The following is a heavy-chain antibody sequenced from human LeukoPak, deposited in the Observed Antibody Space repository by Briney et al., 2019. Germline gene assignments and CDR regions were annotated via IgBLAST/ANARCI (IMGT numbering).Heavy chain of an antibody. CDR3: AKDPRSYFDFWAD. V-gene: IGHV3-23*01. CDR2: ISGSGGTT. CDR1: GFTFSSYA. J-gene: IGHJ4*02. Sequence: GGSLRLSCAASGFTFSSYAMSWVRQAPGKGLDWVSAISGSGGTTYYADSVKGRFAVSRDNSKNMLYLQMNSLRAEDTAVYYCAKDPRSYFDFWADWGQGTLVTVSS. D-gene: IGHD3-3*01.